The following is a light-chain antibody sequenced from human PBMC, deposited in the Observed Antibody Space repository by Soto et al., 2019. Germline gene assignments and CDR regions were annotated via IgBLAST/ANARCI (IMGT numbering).Light chain of an antibody. CDR2: AAS. J-gene: IGKJ1*01. V-gene: IGKV1-39*01. CDR3: QQSYNSPQT. Sequence: DIQMTQSPSSLSASVGDRVTITCRASQSISSYLNWYQQKPGKAPKLLIYAASSLQSGVPSRFSGSGSGTDFTLTISSLHPEDFATYSCQQSYNSPQTFGQGTKVDIK. CDR1: QSISSY.